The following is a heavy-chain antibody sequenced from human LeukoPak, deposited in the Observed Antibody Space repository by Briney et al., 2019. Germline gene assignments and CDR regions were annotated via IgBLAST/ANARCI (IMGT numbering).Heavy chain of an antibody. CDR2: IKQDESEK. CDR3: ASSEAFEDYYYYMDV. V-gene: IGHV3-7*01. CDR1: GFTFSSYW. Sequence: GGSLRLSCAASGFTFSSYWMSWVRQAPGKGLEWVANIKQDESEKYYVDSVKGRFTISRDNAKNSLYLQMNSLRAEDTAVYYCASSEAFEDYYYYMDVWGKGTTVTVSS. J-gene: IGHJ6*03.